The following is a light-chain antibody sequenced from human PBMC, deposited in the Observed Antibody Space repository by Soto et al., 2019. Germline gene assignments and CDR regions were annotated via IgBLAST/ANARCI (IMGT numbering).Light chain of an antibody. V-gene: IGKV3-15*01. CDR2: ATS. J-gene: IGKJ4*01. CDR3: QKYGDWPLT. Sequence: EIVVTQSTATLSVSPGERATLSCRASQSVGNNFAWYQQKPGQAPRLLIFATSTRATGVPARFSGSGSGTDATLAISSLPSEDFAVYYCQKYGDWPLTFGGGAKVEIE. CDR1: QSVGNN.